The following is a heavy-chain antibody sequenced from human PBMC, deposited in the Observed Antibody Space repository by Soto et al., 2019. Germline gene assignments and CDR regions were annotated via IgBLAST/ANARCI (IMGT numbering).Heavy chain of an antibody. D-gene: IGHD3-10*01. CDR1: GFRFEQYV. CDR2: VSPTGDTV. V-gene: IGHV3-9*01. J-gene: IGHJ4*02. CDR3: LKDDPNGSIDD. Sequence: VQVVASGGGLVQPGRSLRLSCAVSGFRFEQYVMHWVRQAPGKGLECVSTVSPTGDTVAYADSVEGRFTVSRDNAKNSLYLKMNSLKGDDTAFYYCLKDDPNGSIDDWGQGTLVTVSS.